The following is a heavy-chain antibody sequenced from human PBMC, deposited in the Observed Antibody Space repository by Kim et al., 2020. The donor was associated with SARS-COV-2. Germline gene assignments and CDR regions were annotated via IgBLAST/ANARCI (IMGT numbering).Heavy chain of an antibody. CDR1: GGSISSYY. Sequence: SETLSLTCTVSGGSISSYYWSWIRQPPGKGLEWIGYIYYSGSTNYNPSLKSRVTISVDTSKNQFSLKLSSVTAADTAVYYCARDRITMVRGGPPSYYGMDVWGQGTTVTVSS. J-gene: IGHJ6*02. CDR2: IYYSGST. CDR3: ARDRITMVRGGPPSYYGMDV. V-gene: IGHV4-59*01. D-gene: IGHD3-10*01.